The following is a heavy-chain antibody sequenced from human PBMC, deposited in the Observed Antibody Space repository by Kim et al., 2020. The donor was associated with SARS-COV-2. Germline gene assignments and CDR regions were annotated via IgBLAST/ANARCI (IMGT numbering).Heavy chain of an antibody. Sequence: KRRVTISGDTSKNQFSLKLSSVTAADTAVYYCARLGLGYCSSTSCYKAFDIWGQGTMVTVSS. D-gene: IGHD2-2*02. J-gene: IGHJ3*02. V-gene: IGHV4-59*08. CDR3: ARLGLGYCSSTSCYKAFDI.